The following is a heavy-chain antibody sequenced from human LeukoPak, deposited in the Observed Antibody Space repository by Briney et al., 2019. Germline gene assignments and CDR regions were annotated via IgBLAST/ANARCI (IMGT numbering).Heavy chain of an antibody. J-gene: IGHJ4*02. V-gene: IGHV3-30*18. D-gene: IGHD5-18*01. CDR2: ISYDGSNK. Sequence: PGRSLRLSCAASGFTFSSYGMHWVRQAPGKGLEWVAVISYDGSNKYYADSVKGRFTISRDNSKNTLHLQMNSLRAEDTAVYYCAKDRQGYSYGYYFDYWGQGTLVTVSS. CDR3: AKDRQGYSYGYYFDY. CDR1: GFTFSSYG.